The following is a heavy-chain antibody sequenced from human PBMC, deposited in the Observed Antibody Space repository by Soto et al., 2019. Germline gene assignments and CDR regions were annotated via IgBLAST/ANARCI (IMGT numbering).Heavy chain of an antibody. CDR1: GGSIRSYY. V-gene: IGHV4-59*08. Sequence: QVQLQESGPGLVKPSETLSLTCTVSGGSIRSYYWSWIRQPPGKGLQWIGDIYYSGSTNDNPSLKSRVTISVDTSKNQFSLKLSSVTAADTAVYYCARRYGGAFDIWGQGTMVTVSS. CDR2: IYYSGST. J-gene: IGHJ3*02. D-gene: IGHD3-10*01. CDR3: ARRYGGAFDI.